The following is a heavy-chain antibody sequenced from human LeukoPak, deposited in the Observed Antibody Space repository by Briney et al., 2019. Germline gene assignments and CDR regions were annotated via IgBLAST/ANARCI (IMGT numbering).Heavy chain of an antibody. CDR3: AREGTYGDYAFDY. J-gene: IGHJ4*02. Sequence: SQTLSLTCTVSGGSISSYYWSWIRQPPGKGLEWIGYIYYSGSTNYNPSLKSRVTISVDTSKNQFSLKLSSVTAADTAVYYCAREGTYGDYAFDYWGQGTLVTVSS. D-gene: IGHD4-17*01. CDR1: GGSISSYY. CDR2: IYYSGST. V-gene: IGHV4-59*12.